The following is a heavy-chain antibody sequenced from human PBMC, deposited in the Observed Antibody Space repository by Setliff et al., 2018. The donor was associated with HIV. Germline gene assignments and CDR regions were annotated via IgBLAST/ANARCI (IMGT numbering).Heavy chain of an antibody. CDR2: ISDSGTT. Sequence: SETLSLTCSVSGGSISSGNYYWSWIRQPPGKGLEWIAWISDSGTTNYNPPLKSRVTLSVDTSKNQFSLSLTSVTGADTAVYYCARGGASSKYLDPWGQGTLVTVSS. D-gene: IGHD2-15*01. V-gene: IGHV4-61*01. J-gene: IGHJ5*02. CDR1: GGSISSGNYY. CDR3: ARGGASSKYLDP.